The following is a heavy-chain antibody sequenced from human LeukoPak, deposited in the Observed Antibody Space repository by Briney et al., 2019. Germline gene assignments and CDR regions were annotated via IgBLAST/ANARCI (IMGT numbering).Heavy chain of an antibody. J-gene: IGHJ3*02. CDR3: ASFGRSRRLGAFDI. D-gene: IGHD2-2*01. CDR1: GGSISSYY. CDR2: IYYSGST. V-gene: IGHV4-59*01. Sequence: SETLSLTCTVSGGSISSYYWSWIRQPPGKGLEWFGYIYYSGSTNYNPSLKSRVTISVDTSKNQFSLKLSSVTAADTAVYYCASFGRSRRLGAFDIWGQGTMVTVSS.